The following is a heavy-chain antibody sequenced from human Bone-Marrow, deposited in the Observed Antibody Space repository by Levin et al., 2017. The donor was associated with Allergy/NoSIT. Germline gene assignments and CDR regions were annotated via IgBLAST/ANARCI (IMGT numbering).Heavy chain of an antibody. V-gene: IGHV4-34*01. CDR2: INHSGST. D-gene: IGHD5-24*01. Sequence: SCAVYGGSFSGYYWSWIRQPPGKGLEWIGEINHSGSTNYNPSLKSRVTISVDTSKNQFSLKLSSVTAADTAVYYCARGGMATTFNYYFDYWGQGTLVTVSS. CDR3: ARGGMATTFNYYFDY. CDR1: GGSFSGYY. J-gene: IGHJ4*02.